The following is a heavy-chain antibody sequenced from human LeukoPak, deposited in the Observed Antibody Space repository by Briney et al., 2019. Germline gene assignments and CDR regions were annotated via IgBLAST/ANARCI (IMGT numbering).Heavy chain of an antibody. CDR2: IYTSGST. D-gene: IGHD3-10*01. V-gene: IGHV4-4*07. CDR1: GGSISTYY. Sequence: SETLSLTCTVSGGSISTYYWSWIRQPAGKGLEWIGRIYTSGSTNYNPSLKSRVTMSVDTSKNQFSLKLSSVTAADTAVYYCARDSAEGSGSYRYYFDYWGQGTLVTVSS. CDR3: ARDSAEGSGSYRYYFDY. J-gene: IGHJ4*02.